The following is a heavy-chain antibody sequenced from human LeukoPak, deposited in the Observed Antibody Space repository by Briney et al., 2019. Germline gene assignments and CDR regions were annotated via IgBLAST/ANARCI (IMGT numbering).Heavy chain of an antibody. CDR1: GGSISSSSYY. D-gene: IGHD6-13*01. J-gene: IGHJ4*02. V-gene: IGHV4-39*07. CDR3: ARENRIAAAH. Sequence: SETLSLTCTVSGGSISSSSYYWVWIRQPPGKGLEWIGSIYYSGSTYYNPSLKSRVTISVDTSKNQFSLKLSSVTAADTAVYYCARENRIAAAHWGQGTPVTVSS. CDR2: IYYSGST.